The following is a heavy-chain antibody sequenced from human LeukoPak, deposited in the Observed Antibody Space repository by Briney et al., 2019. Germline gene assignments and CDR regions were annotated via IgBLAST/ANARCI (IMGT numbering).Heavy chain of an antibody. Sequence: PGGSLRLSCAASGSTFSSYSMNWVRQAPGKGLEWVSSISSSSSYIYYADSVKGRFTISRDNAKNSLYLQMNSLRAEDTAVYYCARVGGDQPLKYYFDYWGQGTLVTVSS. D-gene: IGHD2-2*01. V-gene: IGHV3-21*01. CDR3: ARVGGDQPLKYYFDY. J-gene: IGHJ4*02. CDR2: ISSSSSYI. CDR1: GSTFSSYS.